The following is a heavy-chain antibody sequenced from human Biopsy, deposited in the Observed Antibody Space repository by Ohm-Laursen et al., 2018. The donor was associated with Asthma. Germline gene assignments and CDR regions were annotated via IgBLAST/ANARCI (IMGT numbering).Heavy chain of an antibody. V-gene: IGHV3-9*01. CDR1: GFTFDDYA. CDR2: VSWNSGSI. J-gene: IGHJ4*02. D-gene: IGHD6-13*01. CDR3: VKDIRLQLWGFDS. Sequence: LRLSCAASGFTFDDYAMHWVRQAPGKGLEWVSGVSWNSGSIDYADSVKGRFTISRDNAKNSLYLQMNSLRGAHTALYYCVKDIRLQLWGFDSWGQGTLVTVSS.